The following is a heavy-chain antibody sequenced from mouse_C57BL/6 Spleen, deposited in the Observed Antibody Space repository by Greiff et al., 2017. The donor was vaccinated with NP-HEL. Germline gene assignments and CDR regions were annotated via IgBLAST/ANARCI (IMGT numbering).Heavy chain of an antibody. D-gene: IGHD2-4*01. J-gene: IGHJ3*01. CDR1: GYTFTDYY. CDR2: INPNNGGT. CDR3: ARYYDYDVFAY. Sequence: EVQLQQSGPELVKPGASVKISCKASGYTFTDYYMNWVKQSHGKSLEWIGDINPNNGGTSYNQKFKGKATLTVDKSSSTAYMELRSLTSEDSAVYYCARYYDYDVFAYWGQGTLVTVSA. V-gene: IGHV1-26*01.